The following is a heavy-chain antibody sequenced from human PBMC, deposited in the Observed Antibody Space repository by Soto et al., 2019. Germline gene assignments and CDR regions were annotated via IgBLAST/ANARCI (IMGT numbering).Heavy chain of an antibody. CDR2: ISGSSGRT. J-gene: IGHJ4*02. CDR1: GFIFSDYA. CDR3: ARDGGPVIITFDS. V-gene: IGHV3-23*01. Sequence: EVQLLESGGGLVQPGGSLRLSCAASGFIFSDYAMSWVRHVPGKGLQWVSVISGSSGRTDYADSVRGRFTISRDNSKNTLYLDIDSLRGEDTAVYYCARDGGPVIITFDSRGPGTLVHVSS. D-gene: IGHD3-22*01.